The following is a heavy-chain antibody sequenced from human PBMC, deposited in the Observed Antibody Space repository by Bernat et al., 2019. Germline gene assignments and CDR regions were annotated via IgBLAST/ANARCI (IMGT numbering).Heavy chain of an antibody. CDR2: ISSSSSTI. J-gene: IGHJ4*02. D-gene: IGHD3-22*01. V-gene: IGHV3-48*01. CDR1: GFTFSSYS. Sequence: EVQLVESGGGLVQPGGSLRHSCAASGFTFSSYSMNWVRQAPGKGLEWVSYISSSSSTIFYADSVKGRFTISRDNAKNSLYLQMISLRAEDTVVYYCARDRSSDYDPHFDYWGQGTLVTVSS. CDR3: ARDRSSDYDPHFDY.